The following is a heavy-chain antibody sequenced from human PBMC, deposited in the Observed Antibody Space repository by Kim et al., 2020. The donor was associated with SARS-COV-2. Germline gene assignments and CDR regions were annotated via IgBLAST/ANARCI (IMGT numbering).Heavy chain of an antibody. J-gene: IGHJ5*02. D-gene: IGHD6-13*01. CDR1: GYSISSGYY. V-gene: IGHV4-38-2*02. CDR2: IYHSGST. CDR3: ARDVYSSRFGWFDA. Sequence: SETLSLTCTVSGYSISSGYYWGWIRQPPGKGLEWIGSIYHSGSTYYNPSLKSRVTISVDTSKNQFSLKLSSVTAADTAVYYCARDVYSSRFGWFDAWGQG.